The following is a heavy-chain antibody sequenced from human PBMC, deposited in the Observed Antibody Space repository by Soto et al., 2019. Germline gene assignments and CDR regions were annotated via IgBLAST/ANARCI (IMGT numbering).Heavy chain of an antibody. CDR2: INHSGST. V-gene: IGHV4-34*01. D-gene: IGHD3-10*01. CDR3: ARGGGYYSYGMDV. CDR1: GGSFSGYD. J-gene: IGHJ6*02. Sequence: SETLSLTCAVHGGSFSGYDCSWIRQPPGKGLEWIGEINHSGSTNYNPSLKSRVTISVDASKNQFSLQLSSVTAADTAVYSCARGGGYYSYGMDVWGQGTTVTVSS.